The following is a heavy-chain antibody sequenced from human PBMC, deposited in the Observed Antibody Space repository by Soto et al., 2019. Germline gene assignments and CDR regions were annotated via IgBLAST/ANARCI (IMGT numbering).Heavy chain of an antibody. D-gene: IGHD6-13*01. CDR1: GFTFSSYW. J-gene: IGHJ4*02. V-gene: IGHV3-7*03. CDR3: ARQSSSWYDPLNSGEDY. Sequence: GGSLRLSCAASGFTFSSYWMSWVRQAPGKGLEWVANIKQDGSEKYYVDSVKGRFTISRDNAKNSLYLQMNSLRAEDTAVYYCARQSSSWYDPLNSGEDYWGPGALVTVSS. CDR2: IKQDGSEK.